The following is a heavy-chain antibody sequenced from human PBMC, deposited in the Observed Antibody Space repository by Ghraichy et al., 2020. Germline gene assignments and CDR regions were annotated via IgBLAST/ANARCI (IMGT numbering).Heavy chain of an antibody. CDR3: ARTRRRGYNYDSFDI. D-gene: IGHD5-24*01. CDR1: GGSFSKYY. Sequence: SETLSLTCSVSGGSFSKYYWNWIRQTPGKQLEWIGSVSDSGSTDYNASLKSRVTISLDMSNSQFSLKMISVTAADTAVYFCARTRRRGYNYDSFDIWGQGTKVTVSS. J-gene: IGHJ3*02. CDR2: VSDSGST. V-gene: IGHV4-59*01.